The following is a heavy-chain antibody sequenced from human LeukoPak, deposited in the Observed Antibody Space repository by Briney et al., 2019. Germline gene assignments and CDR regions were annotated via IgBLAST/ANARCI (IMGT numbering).Heavy chain of an antibody. Sequence: GESLKISCKGSGYSFTSYWIGWVRQMPGKGLEWMGIMYPANSDTRYKPSFQGQVTMSADSSISTAYLQWSSLKASDTAIYYCATTGGGNYHWDYWGQGTLVTVSS. CDR1: GYSFTSYW. D-gene: IGHD3-16*01. V-gene: IGHV5-51*01. CDR3: ATTGGGNYHWDY. CDR2: MYPANSDT. J-gene: IGHJ4*02.